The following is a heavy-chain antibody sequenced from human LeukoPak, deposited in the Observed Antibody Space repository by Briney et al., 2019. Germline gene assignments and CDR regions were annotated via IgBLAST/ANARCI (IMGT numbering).Heavy chain of an antibody. CDR1: GGSFSGYY. D-gene: IGHD2-21*02. J-gene: IGHJ4*02. CDR3: AREAGCGGDCYRPAQGYYFDY. Sequence: SETLSLTCAVYGGSFSGYYWSWIRQPPGKGLEWIGEINHSGSTNYNPSLKSRVTIPVDTSKNQFSLKLSSVTAADTAVYYCAREAGCGGDCYRPAQGYYFDYWGQGTLVTVSS. V-gene: IGHV4-34*01. CDR2: INHSGST.